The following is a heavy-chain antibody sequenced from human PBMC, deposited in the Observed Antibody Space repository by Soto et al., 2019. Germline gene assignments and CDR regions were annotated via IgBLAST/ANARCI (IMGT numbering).Heavy chain of an antibody. CDR3: AKLTYSDLWSGSHDS. V-gene: IGHV3-23*01. J-gene: IGHJ4*02. Sequence: GGSLRLSCAASGFTFSSRAMSWVRQAPGKGLDWVSIISASCDNTYYADSVKGRFTISRDNSKNTLYLQVNSLRAEDTAVYYCAKLTYSDLWSGSHDSWGQGTLVTVSS. D-gene: IGHD3-3*01. CDR2: ISASCDNT. CDR1: GFTFSSRA.